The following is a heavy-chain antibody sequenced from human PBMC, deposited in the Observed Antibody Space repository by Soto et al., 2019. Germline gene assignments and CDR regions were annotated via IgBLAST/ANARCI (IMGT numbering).Heavy chain of an antibody. Sequence: ASVNVSCKTSGSIFTDDYMRWVRQAPGQGLEWMGWINPNSGGTNYAQKFQGRVTMTTDTSISIAYLDLANLTFDDTAVYYCASEKTKFDYWGQGTLVTVSS. V-gene: IGHV1-2*02. CDR1: GSIFTDDY. CDR2: INPNSGGT. J-gene: IGHJ4*02. CDR3: ASEKTKFDY.